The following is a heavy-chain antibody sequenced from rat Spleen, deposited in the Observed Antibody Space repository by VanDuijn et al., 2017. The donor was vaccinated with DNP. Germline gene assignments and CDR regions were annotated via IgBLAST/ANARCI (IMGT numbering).Heavy chain of an antibody. CDR1: GFTFSDYY. J-gene: IGHJ2*01. CDR3: ARHVLPLRVWDY. V-gene: IGHV5-22*01. D-gene: IGHD1-4*01. Sequence: EVQLVESGGGLVQPGRSLKLSCAASGFTFSDYYMAWVRRAPTKGLEWVAYISYDGVRNYNGESVKGRFTISRDNAKSTLYLQMISLRSEDMATYYCARHVLPLRVWDYWGQGVMVTVSS. CDR2: ISYDGVRN.